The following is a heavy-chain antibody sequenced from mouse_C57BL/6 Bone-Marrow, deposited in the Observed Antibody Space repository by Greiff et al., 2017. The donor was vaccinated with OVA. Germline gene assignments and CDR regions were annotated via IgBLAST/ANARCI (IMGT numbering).Heavy chain of an antibody. D-gene: IGHD1-1*01. Sequence: VQLQQSGAELARPGASVKMSCKASGYTFTSYTLHWVKQRPGRGLEWIGSINPSSGFTKYNQKFKDKATLTADKSSSKAYMQLSSLTSEDSAVYYCARSGFITTVVAPMDYWGQGTSVTVSS. CDR3: ARSGFITTVVAPMDY. J-gene: IGHJ4*01. CDR2: INPSSGFT. V-gene: IGHV1-4*01. CDR1: GYTFTSYT.